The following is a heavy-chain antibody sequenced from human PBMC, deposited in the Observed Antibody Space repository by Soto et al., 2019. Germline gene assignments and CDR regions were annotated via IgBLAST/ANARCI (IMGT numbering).Heavy chain of an antibody. V-gene: IGHV6-1*01. D-gene: IGHD3-16*01. CDR1: GDSVSGNGVA. J-gene: IGHJ6*02. Sequence: SHTLSLTCVISGDSVSGNGVAWNWIRQSPSRGLEWLGRTSYRSRSYNNYAVSVRSRISIKSDTSRNQFSLQLKSVTPEDTAVYYCARAPVYYDKDSGMDVWGRGTTVTVSS. CDR3: ARAPVYYDKDSGMDV. CDR2: TSYRSRSYN.